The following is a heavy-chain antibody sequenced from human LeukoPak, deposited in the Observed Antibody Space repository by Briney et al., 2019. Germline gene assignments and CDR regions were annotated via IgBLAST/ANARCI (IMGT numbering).Heavy chain of an antibody. V-gene: IGHV3-7*01. CDR3: ARESYSSSWYDY. J-gene: IGHJ4*02. CDR1: GFTFSNYG. CDR2: IKQDGSEK. Sequence: GGSLRLSCAASGFTFSNYGMHWVRQAPGKGLEWVANIKQDGSEKYYVDSVKGRFTISRDNAKNSLYLQMNSLRAEDTAVYYCARESYSSSWYDYWGQGTLVTVSS. D-gene: IGHD6-13*01.